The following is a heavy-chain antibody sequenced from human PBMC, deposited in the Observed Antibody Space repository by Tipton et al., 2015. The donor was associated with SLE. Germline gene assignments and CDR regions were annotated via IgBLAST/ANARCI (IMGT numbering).Heavy chain of an antibody. CDR1: GVSIRSYY. V-gene: IGHV4-59*08. CDR3: ARRQWGSGYDYFDY. J-gene: IGHJ4*02. D-gene: IGHD5-12*01. Sequence: LRLSCTVSGVSIRSYYWSWIRQPPGKGLEWIGYIYYSGSINYNPSLKSRVTMSVDTSKNQFSLKLSSVTAADTAVYYCARRQWGSGYDYFDYWGQGTLVTVSS. CDR2: IYYSGSI.